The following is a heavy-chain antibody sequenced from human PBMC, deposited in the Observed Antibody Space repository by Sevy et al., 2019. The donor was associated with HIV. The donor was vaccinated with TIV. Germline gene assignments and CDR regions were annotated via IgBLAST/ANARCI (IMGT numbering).Heavy chain of an antibody. CDR3: ARGLKEYTSSSAY. Sequence: SETLSLTCTVSGGSISSGSYYWNWFRQPAGTGLEWIGRIYISGSTNYNPSLKSRVTMSVDTSKNQFSLKLSSVTAADTAVYYCARGLKEYTSSSAYWGQGTLVTVSS. CDR1: GGSISSGSYY. CDR2: IYISGST. V-gene: IGHV4-61*02. J-gene: IGHJ4*02. D-gene: IGHD6-6*01.